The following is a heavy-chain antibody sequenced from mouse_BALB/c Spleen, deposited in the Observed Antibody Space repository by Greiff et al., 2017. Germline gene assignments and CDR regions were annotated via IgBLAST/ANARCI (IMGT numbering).Heavy chain of an antibody. CDR2: ISYSGST. D-gene: IGHD1-1*02. CDR1: GYSITSDYA. V-gene: IGHV3-2*02. Sequence: EVQLMESGPGLVKPSQSLSLTCTVTGYSITSDYAWNWIRQFPGNKLEWMGYISYSGSTSYNPSLKSRISITRDTSKNQFFLQLNSVTTEDTATCYCRGSYYYAMDYWGQGTSVTVSS. J-gene: IGHJ4*01. CDR3: RGSYYYAMDY.